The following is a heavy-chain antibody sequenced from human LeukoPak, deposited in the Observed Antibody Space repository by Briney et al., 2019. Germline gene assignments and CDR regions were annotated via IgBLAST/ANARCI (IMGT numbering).Heavy chain of an antibody. J-gene: IGHJ4*02. Sequence: GASVKVSCKASGYTFTSYYMHWVRQAPGQGLEWMGIINPSGGSTSYAQKFQGRVTMTRDTSTSTVYMELSSLRSEDTAVYYCARDRAAEDVDTSLDYWGQGTLVTASS. CDR3: ARDRAAEDVDTSLDY. V-gene: IGHV1-46*01. D-gene: IGHD6-13*01. CDR1: GYTFTSYY. CDR2: INPSGGST.